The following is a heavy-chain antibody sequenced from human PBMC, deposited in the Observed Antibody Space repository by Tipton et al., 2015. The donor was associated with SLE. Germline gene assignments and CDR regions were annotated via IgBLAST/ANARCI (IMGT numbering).Heavy chain of an antibody. Sequence: QLVQSGAEVKKPGASVKVSCKASGYTFTSYGISWVRQAPGQGLEWMGWISAYNGNTNYAKKLLGRVTMTTDTSTSTAYMELRNLRSDDTAVYYCARDSSSTSGRSGYYYYYYMDVWGKGTTVTISS. J-gene: IGHJ6*03. CDR3: ARDSSSTSGRSGYYYYYYMDV. V-gene: IGHV1-18*01. CDR2: ISAYNGNT. CDR1: GYTFTSYG. D-gene: IGHD2-2*01.